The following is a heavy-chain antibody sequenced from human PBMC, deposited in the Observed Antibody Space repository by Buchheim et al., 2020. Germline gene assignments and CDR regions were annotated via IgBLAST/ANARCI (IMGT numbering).Heavy chain of an antibody. V-gene: IGHV3-33*01. J-gene: IGHJ4*02. CDR1: GFTFSSYG. D-gene: IGHD3-22*01. CDR2: IWYDGSNK. Sequence: QVQLVESGGGVVQPGRSLRLSCAASGFTFSSYGMHWVRQAPGRGLEWVAVIWYDGSNKYYADSVKGRFTISRDNSKNTLYLHMNSQRAEDTAVYYCVRDGSSDYYDSSGLDYWGQGTL. CDR3: VRDGSSDYYDSSGLDY.